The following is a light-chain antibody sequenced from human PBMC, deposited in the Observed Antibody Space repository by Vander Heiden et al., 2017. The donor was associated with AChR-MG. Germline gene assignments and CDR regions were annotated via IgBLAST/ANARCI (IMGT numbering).Light chain of an antibody. Sequence: SYELTQPPSVSVSPGQPASITCSGDKLGDTYACWYQQKPGQSPVLVIYQESKRPSGIHERFSGSNSGNTATLTISGTQAMDEADYYCQAWDSSTGGDVFGTGTKVTVL. J-gene: IGLJ1*01. CDR1: KLGDTY. V-gene: IGLV3-1*01. CDR3: QAWDSSTGGDV. CDR2: QES.